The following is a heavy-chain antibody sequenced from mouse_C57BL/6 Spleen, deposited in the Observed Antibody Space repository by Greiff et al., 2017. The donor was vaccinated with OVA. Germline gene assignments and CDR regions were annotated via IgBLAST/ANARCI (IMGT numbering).Heavy chain of an antibody. V-gene: IGHV3-8*01. Sequence: EVKLVESGPGLAKPSQTLSLTCSVTGYSITSDYWNWIRNFPGNKLEYMGYISYSGSTYSNPSLKSRISITRDTSKNQYYLQLNSVTTEDTATYYCARTVVGGYAMDYWGQGTSVTVSS. CDR3: ARTVVGGYAMDY. CDR1: GYSITSDY. D-gene: IGHD1-1*01. J-gene: IGHJ4*01. CDR2: ISYSGST.